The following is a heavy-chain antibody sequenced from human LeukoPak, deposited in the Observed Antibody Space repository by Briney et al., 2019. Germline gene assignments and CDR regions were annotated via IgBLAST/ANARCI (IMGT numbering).Heavy chain of an antibody. J-gene: IGHJ3*02. CDR1: GYTFTSYA. CDR3: ARAGVYAFDI. CDR2: INPSGGST. Sequence: ASVKVSCKASGYTFTSYAMNWVRQAPGQGLEWMGIINPSGGSTSYAQKFQGRVTMTRDMSTSTVYMELSSLRSEDTAVYYCARAGVYAFDIWGQGTMVTVSS. D-gene: IGHD3-10*01. V-gene: IGHV1-46*01.